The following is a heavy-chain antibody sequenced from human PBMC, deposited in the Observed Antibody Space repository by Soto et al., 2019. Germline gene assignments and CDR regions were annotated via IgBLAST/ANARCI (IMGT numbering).Heavy chain of an antibody. CDR2: VSTSGST. V-gene: IGHV4-4*07. CDR3: ARTLLPDTKGAFDI. Sequence: QVQLQESGPGLVKPSETLSLTCSVSGASISSYYWSWIRQPAGKRLEWIGRVSTSGSTNENPSLKIRVTMSIDPSNNRFSLKLISVTAADTAVYYCARTLLPDTKGAFDIWGQGTLVTVSS. D-gene: IGHD2-2*01. J-gene: IGHJ3*02. CDR1: GASISSYY.